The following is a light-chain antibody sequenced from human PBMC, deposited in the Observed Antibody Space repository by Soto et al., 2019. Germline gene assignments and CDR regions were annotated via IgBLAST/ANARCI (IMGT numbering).Light chain of an antibody. J-gene: IGKJ1*01. CDR2: EAS. Sequence: DIQMTQSPSTLSASVGDRVTITCRASQSINNWLAWYQQKPGRTPKLLVYEASDLGGGVPSRFSGSGSGTEFTLTISSLQPDDFATYYCQQYKNSSPWTFGQGTKVEIK. CDR1: QSINNW. CDR3: QQYKNSSPWT. V-gene: IGKV1-5*01.